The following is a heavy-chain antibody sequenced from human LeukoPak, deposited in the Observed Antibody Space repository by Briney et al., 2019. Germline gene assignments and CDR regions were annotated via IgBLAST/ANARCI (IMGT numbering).Heavy chain of an antibody. CDR3: ATHSYGYPTDY. J-gene: IGHJ4*02. Sequence: SETLSLTCTVSGGSISSGGYYWSWIRQPPGKGLEWIGYIYHSGSTYYNPSLKSRVTISVDRSKNQFSLKLSSVTAADTAVYYCATHSYGYPTDYWGQGTLVTVSS. CDR1: GGSISSGGYY. CDR2: IYHSGST. D-gene: IGHD5-18*01. V-gene: IGHV4-30-2*01.